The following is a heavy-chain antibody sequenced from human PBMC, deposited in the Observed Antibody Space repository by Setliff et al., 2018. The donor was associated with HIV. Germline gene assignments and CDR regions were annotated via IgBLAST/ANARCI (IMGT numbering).Heavy chain of an antibody. J-gene: IGHJ4*02. V-gene: IGHV4-59*08. CDR1: GDSINGYY. D-gene: IGHD3-16*02. CDR3: ARRSAKSSFLYFDY. CDR2: IYSSGTT. Sequence: SETLSLTCTVSGDSINGYYWSWFRQPPGRGLEWIGYIYSSGTTKYNPSLKSRVTILVDTSKDQFSLRLSSVTAADTAVYYCARRSAKSSFLYFDYWGQGTLVTVSS.